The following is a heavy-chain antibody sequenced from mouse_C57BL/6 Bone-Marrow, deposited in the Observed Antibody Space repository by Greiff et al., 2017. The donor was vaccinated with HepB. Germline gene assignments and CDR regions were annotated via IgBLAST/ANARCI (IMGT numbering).Heavy chain of an antibody. CDR3: TTYDYDGAY. CDR1: GFNIKDDY. CDR2: IDPENGDT. J-gene: IGHJ3*01. Sequence: DVHLVESGAELVRPGASVKLSCTASGFNIKDDYMHWVKQRPEQGLEWIGWIDPENGDTEYASKFQGKATITADTSSNTAYLQLSSLTSEDTAVYYCTTYDYDGAYWGQGTLVTVSA. D-gene: IGHD2-4*01. V-gene: IGHV14-4*01.